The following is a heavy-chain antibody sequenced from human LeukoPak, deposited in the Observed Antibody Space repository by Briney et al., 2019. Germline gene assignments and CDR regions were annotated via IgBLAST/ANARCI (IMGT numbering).Heavy chain of an antibody. Sequence: SETLSLTCTVSGGSISSYYWSWIRQPPGKGLEWIGYIYYSGSTNYNPSLKSRVTISVDTSKNQFSLKLSSVTAADTAVYFCARRSGYSPNWFDPWGQGTLVTVSS. CDR2: IYYSGST. J-gene: IGHJ5*02. V-gene: IGHV4-59*01. CDR1: GGSISSYY. D-gene: IGHD3-3*01. CDR3: ARRSGYSPNWFDP.